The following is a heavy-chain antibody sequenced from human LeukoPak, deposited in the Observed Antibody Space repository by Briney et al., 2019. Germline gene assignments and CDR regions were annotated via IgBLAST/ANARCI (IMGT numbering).Heavy chain of an antibody. CDR2: ITQDGGEK. D-gene: IGHD6-19*01. J-gene: IGHJ3*02. Sequence: GGSLRLSCAASGFTFSSYWMSWVRQAPGKGLEWVANITQDGGEKYYVDSVKGRFTISRDNAKNSLYLQMNSLRAEDTAVYYCARDDRYIAVAVDAFDIWGQGTMVTVSS. V-gene: IGHV3-7*01. CDR3: ARDDRYIAVAVDAFDI. CDR1: GFTFSSYW.